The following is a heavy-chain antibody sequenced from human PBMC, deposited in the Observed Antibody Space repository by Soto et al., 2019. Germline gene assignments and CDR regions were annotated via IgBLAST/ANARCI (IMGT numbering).Heavy chain of an antibody. CDR3: ARRWDYYYYGMDV. Sequence: SETLSLTCTVSGGSISYYYWSWIRQPPGKGLEWIGYIYFSGSTNYNPSLKSRVTISVDTSKNQFSLKLSSVTAADTAVYYCARRWDYYYYGMDVWGQGTTVTVSS. CDR2: IYFSGST. V-gene: IGHV4-59*08. CDR1: GGSISYYY. D-gene: IGHD6-13*01. J-gene: IGHJ6*02.